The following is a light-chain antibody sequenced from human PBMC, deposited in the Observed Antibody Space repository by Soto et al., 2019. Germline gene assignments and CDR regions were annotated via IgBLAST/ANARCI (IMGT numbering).Light chain of an antibody. CDR2: SNN. V-gene: IGLV1-44*01. CDR3: AAWDDSLSGYV. CDR1: TSNIGSNT. J-gene: IGLJ1*01. Sequence: QSVLTQPPSASGTPGQRVTISCSGSTSNIGSNTVNWYQQLPGTAPKLLIYSNNQRPSGVPDRFSGSKSGTSASLAISGPQSEDEADYYCAAWDDSLSGYVFGTGTKATVL.